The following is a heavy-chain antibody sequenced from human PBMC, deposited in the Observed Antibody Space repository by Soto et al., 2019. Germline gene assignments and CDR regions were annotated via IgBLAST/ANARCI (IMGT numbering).Heavy chain of an antibody. Sequence: ASVKVSCKASGYTFTSYGISWLRQAPGQGLEWMGWISAYNGNTNYAQKLQGRVTMTTDTSTSTAYMELRSLRSDDTAVYYCARDGRGFGDRFYYYYGMDVWGQGTTVTVSS. J-gene: IGHJ6*02. CDR2: ISAYNGNT. D-gene: IGHD3-10*01. V-gene: IGHV1-18*01. CDR1: GYTFTSYG. CDR3: ARDGRGFGDRFYYYYGMDV.